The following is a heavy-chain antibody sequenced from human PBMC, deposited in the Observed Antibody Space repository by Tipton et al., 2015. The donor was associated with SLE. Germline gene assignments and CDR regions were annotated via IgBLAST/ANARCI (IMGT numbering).Heavy chain of an antibody. V-gene: IGHV3-11*01. D-gene: IGHD2-15*01. CDR3: AREGVAAPYAMDV. Sequence: SLRLSCAASGFTFSDHYMSWIRQAPGKGLQWLSFITNGGSNTYYADSVKGRFTISRDNAKNSLYLQMNSLRAEDTAVYYCAREGVAAPYAMDVWGQGTTVTVSS. CDR1: GFTFSDHY. CDR2: ITNGGSNT. J-gene: IGHJ6*02.